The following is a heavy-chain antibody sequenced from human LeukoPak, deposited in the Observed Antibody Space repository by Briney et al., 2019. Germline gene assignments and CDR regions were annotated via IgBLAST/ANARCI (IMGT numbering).Heavy chain of an antibody. J-gene: IGHJ4*02. CDR2: ISRNSGSI. Sequence: GGSLRLSRAASGFTFDDYAMHWVRQTPRKGLEWVSGISRNSGSIGYADSVKGRFTISRDNAKNSLYLQMNSLRAEDTALYYCAKMMGVAVAGFFDYWGQGTLVTVSS. CDR1: GFTFDDYA. D-gene: IGHD6-19*01. CDR3: AKMMGVAVAGFFDY. V-gene: IGHV3-9*01.